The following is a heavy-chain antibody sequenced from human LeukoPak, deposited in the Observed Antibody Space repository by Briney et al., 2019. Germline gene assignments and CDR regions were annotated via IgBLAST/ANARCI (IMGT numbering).Heavy chain of an antibody. J-gene: IGHJ4*02. CDR1: GFTFSNYW. Sequence: GGSLRLSCAASGFTFSNYWMHWVRRAPGKGLVWVSRINSDGSRTNYADFVKGRFTISRDNAKNTLYLQMNGLRAEDTAVYYCARELPFDYWGQGTLVTVSS. D-gene: IGHD2-15*01. CDR2: INSDGSRT. V-gene: IGHV3-74*01. CDR3: ARELPFDY.